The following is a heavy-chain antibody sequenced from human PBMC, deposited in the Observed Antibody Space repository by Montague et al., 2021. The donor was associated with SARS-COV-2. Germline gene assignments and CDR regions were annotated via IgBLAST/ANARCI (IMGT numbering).Heavy chain of an antibody. CDR3: ARGYQLRFLEWSSRQSTFDY. J-gene: IGHJ4*02. CDR1: GGSFSGYY. D-gene: IGHD3-3*01. V-gene: IGHV4-34*01. Sequence: SETLSLTWAVYGGSFSGYYWSWIRRPPGKGLEWIGEINHSGSTNYNPSLKSRVTISVDTSKNQFSLKLSSVTAADTAVYYCARGYQLRFLEWSSRQSTFDYWGQGTLVTVSS. CDR2: INHSGST.